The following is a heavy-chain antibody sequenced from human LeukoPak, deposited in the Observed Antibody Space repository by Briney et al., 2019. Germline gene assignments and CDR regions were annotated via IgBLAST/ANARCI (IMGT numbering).Heavy chain of an antibody. J-gene: IGHJ3*02. D-gene: IGHD5-12*01. CDR3: AKDLVATTYRDAFDI. CDR2: ISFDGSNK. Sequence: GGSLRLSCAASGFTFSSCAMHWVRQAPDKGLEWVAVISFDGSNKYYADSVKGRFTISRDNSKNTLYLQMNSLRAEDTAVYYCAKDLVATTYRDAFDIWGQGTMVTVSS. CDR1: GFTFSSCA. V-gene: IGHV3-30-3*01.